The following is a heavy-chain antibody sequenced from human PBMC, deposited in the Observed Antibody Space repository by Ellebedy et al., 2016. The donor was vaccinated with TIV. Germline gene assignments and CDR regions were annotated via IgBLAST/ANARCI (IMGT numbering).Heavy chain of an antibody. V-gene: IGHV3-33*08. D-gene: IGHD2-2*01. CDR2: IWYDGSNK. CDR3: ARDGVVPSGGVPQFDP. J-gene: IGHJ5*02. Sequence: GESLKISCAVSGFTFSSYGMHWVRQAPGKGLEWVAVIWYDGSNKYYADSVKGRFTISRDNSKNTLYLQMNSLRAEDTGVYYCARDGVVPSGGVPQFDPWGQGTLVTVSS. CDR1: GFTFSSYG.